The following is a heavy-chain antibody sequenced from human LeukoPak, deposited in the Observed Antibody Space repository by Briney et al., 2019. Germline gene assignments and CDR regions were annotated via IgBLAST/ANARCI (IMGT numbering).Heavy chain of an antibody. V-gene: IGHV4-34*01. D-gene: IGHD2-2*01. J-gene: IGHJ3*02. CDR2: MNHSGST. CDR1: GGSFSGYY. CDR3: ARPYCSSTSCWDSAFDI. Sequence: SETLSLTCAVYGGSFSGYYWSWIRQPPGKGLDRIAEMNHSGSTNYNPSLKSRVPISVDTSKNQFSLKLSSVTAADTAGYYCARPYCSSTSCWDSAFDIWRQGTMVAVSS.